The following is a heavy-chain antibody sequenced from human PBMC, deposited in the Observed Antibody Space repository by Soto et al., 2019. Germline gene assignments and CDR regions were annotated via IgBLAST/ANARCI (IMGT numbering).Heavy chain of an antibody. CDR3: AHEGDYSSGFDY. CDR1: GFSLTTRGVG. V-gene: IGHV2-5*02. J-gene: IGHJ4*02. D-gene: IGHD6-19*01. Sequence: SGPTLVNPTQTLTLTCTFCGFSLTTRGVGVGWIRQPPGKALEWLALIYWDDDEGYSPSLKSRLTITKDTSKNQVVLTMTNMDPVDTATYYCAHEGDYSSGFDYWGQGTLVTVSS. CDR2: IYWDDDE.